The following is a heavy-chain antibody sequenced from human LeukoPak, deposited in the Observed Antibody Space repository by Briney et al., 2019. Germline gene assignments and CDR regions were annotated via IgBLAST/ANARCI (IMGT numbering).Heavy chain of an antibody. CDR2: IYYSGST. D-gene: IGHD2-2*01. V-gene: IGHV4-39*01. Sequence: SETLSLTCTVSGGSISSSSYYWGWIRQPPGKGLEWIGSIYYSGSTYCNPSLKSRVTISVDTSKNQFSLKLSSVTAADTAVYYCARQYIVVVQSWYFDLWGRGTLVTVSS. CDR3: ARQYIVVVQSWYFDL. J-gene: IGHJ2*01. CDR1: GGSISSSSYY.